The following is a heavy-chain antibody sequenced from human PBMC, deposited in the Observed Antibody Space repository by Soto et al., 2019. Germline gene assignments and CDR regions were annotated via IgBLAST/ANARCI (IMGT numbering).Heavy chain of an antibody. CDR1: GFSFSKYG. Sequence: QVQLVEAGGGVVQPGRSLRLSCAASGFSFSKYGMHWVRQAPGKGLEWVAVIWYDGSQKYYGDSVKGRFTISRDNSKNTLYLQMNSQRGEDTAVYYCARTGDLSFFLAYWGQGTLVTVSS. CDR2: IWYDGSQK. V-gene: IGHV3-33*01. CDR3: ARTGDLSFFLAY. D-gene: IGHD3-16*01. J-gene: IGHJ4*02.